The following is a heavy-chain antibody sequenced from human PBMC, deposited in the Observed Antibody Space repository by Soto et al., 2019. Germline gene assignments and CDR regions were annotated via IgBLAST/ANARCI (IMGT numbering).Heavy chain of an antibody. D-gene: IGHD3-3*01. J-gene: IGHJ6*02. Sequence: GASVKVSCKASGYTFTSYDINWVRQATGQGLEWMGWMNPNSGNTGYAQKFQGRVTMTRNTSISTAYMELSSLRSEDTAVYYCARSKYYDFWSGYYAYYYYGMDVWGQGTMVTVSS. V-gene: IGHV1-8*01. CDR1: GYTFTSYD. CDR3: ARSKYYDFWSGYYAYYYYGMDV. CDR2: MNPNSGNT.